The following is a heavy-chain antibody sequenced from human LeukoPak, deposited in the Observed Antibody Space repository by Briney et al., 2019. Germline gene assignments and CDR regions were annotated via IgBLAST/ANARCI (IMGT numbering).Heavy chain of an antibody. J-gene: IGHJ5*02. Sequence: ASVKVSCKASGYTFTGYYMHWVRQAPGPGLEWMGWIKPNNGGTNYAQKFQGRVTMTRDTSISTAYMELSRLRADDTAVYYGARARGDIVVVPAAICFDPWGQGTLVTVSS. D-gene: IGHD2-2*01. CDR3: ARARGDIVVVPAAICFDP. CDR2: IKPNNGGT. CDR1: GYTFTGYY. V-gene: IGHV1-2*02.